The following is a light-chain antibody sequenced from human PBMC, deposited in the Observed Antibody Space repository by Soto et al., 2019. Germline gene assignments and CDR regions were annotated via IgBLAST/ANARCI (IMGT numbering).Light chain of an antibody. J-gene: IGKJ1*01. CDR3: QHYDWSLTWT. CDR1: QSISSS. CDR2: ATS. V-gene: IGKV1-39*01. Sequence: DIPMTQSPSSLSASVGDRVTITCRASQSISSSLNWYQQKPGKAPELLIYATSNLQSGVPSRFSGSGSGTVFNLTISELEPADFAVYYCQHYDWSLTWTFGPGTKV.